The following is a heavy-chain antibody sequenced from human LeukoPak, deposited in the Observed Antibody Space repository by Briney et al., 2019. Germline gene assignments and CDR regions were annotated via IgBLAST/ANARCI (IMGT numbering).Heavy chain of an antibody. D-gene: IGHD5-18*01. Sequence: SETLSLTCIVSGGTISSYYWNWIRQPPGKGLEWIGYIYYSGSTNYNPSLKRRLTISVSKSDYLFYLGLSSVTAADTAVYYFARGALQGWLLPDYWGQGTLVTASS. CDR1: GGTISSYY. V-gene: IGHV4-59*12. J-gene: IGHJ4*02. CDR2: IYYSGST. CDR3: ARGALQGWLLPDY.